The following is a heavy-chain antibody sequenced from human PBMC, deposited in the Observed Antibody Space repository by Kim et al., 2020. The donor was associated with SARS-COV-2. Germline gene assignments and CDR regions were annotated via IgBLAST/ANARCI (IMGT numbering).Heavy chain of an antibody. J-gene: IGHJ5*02. V-gene: IGHV4-39*07. CDR3: ATEGVAAAGLDWFDP. Sequence: TLKRRVTISVDTSKNQFSLKLSSVTAADTAVYYCATEGVAAAGLDWFDPWGQGTLVTVSS. D-gene: IGHD6-13*01.